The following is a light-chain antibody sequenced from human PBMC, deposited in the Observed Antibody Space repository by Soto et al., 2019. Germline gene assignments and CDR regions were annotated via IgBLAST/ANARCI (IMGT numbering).Light chain of an antibody. CDR3: QHYNPWPG. CDR1: QSVGSN. CDR2: GAS. J-gene: IGKJ2*01. Sequence: EIVMTQFPATLSLSPGERATLSCRASQSVGSNLAWYQQKPGQGPRLLIYGASTRATGIPVRFSGSGYGTEFTLTINSLQSEDFVVYYCQHYNPWPGFGQGTKLETK. V-gene: IGKV3-15*01.